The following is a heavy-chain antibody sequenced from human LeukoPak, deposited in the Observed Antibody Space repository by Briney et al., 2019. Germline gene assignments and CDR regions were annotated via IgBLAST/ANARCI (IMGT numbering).Heavy chain of an antibody. V-gene: IGHV4-39*01. D-gene: IGHD1-7*01. CDR2: IYYSGST. CDR1: GGSISSSSYY. J-gene: IGHJ3*02. CDR3: ARLNWNYHAFDI. Sequence: PSETLSLTCTVSGGSISSSSYYWGWIRQPPGKGLEWIGSIYYSGSTYYNPSLKSRVTISVDTSKNQFSLKLSSVTAADTAVYYCARLNWNYHAFDIWGQGTMVTVSS.